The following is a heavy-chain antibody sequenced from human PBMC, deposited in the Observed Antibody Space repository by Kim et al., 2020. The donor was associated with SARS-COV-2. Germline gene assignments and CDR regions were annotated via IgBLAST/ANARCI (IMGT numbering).Heavy chain of an antibody. CDR2: IYYSGST. V-gene: IGHV4-30-4*01. CDR3: ARGEGYYDSSGYYWGDAFDI. CDR1: GGSISSGDYY. J-gene: IGHJ3*02. Sequence: SETLSLTCTVSGGSISSGDYYWSWIRQPPGKGLEWIGYIYYSGSTYYNPSLKSRVTISVDTSKNQFSLKLSSVTAADTAVYYCARGEGYYDSSGYYWGDAFDIWGQGTMVTVSS. D-gene: IGHD3-22*01.